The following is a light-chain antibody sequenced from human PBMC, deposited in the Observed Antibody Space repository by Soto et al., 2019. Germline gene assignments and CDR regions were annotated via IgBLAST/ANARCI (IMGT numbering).Light chain of an antibody. V-gene: IGKV3-20*01. CDR1: QSVSSNY. CDR3: QQYNNWPLT. J-gene: IGKJ5*01. CDR2: DAS. Sequence: EIILTQSPGTLSLSPGERATLSCRASQSVSSNYLAWYQQKPGQAPNLLIYDASNRATGIPARFSGSGSGTDFTLTISSLEPEDFAVYYCQQYNNWPLTFGQGTRLEIK.